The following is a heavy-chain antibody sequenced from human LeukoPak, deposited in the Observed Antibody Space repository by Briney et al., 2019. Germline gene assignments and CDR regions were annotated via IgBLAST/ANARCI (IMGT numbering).Heavy chain of an antibody. CDR3: ARLPEGNYAGY. V-gene: IGHV4-4*02. J-gene: IGHJ4*02. CDR2: IYHSGST. CDR1: GGSISSSNW. Sequence: NPSGTLSLTCAVSGGSISSSNWWSWVRQPPGKGLEWIGEIYHSGSTNYNPSLKSRVTISADKSKNQFSLKLSSVTAADTAVYYCARLPEGNYAGYWGQGTLVTVSS.